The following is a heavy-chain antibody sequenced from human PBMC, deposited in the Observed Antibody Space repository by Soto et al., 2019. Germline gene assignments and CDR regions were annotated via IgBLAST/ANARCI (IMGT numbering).Heavy chain of an antibody. CDR3: VRRVSGNYDY. Sequence: PGGSLRLSCAASGFTVSSYDMHWVRQAPGKGLEYVSSISSNGGTTYYGNSVKGRFTISRDNSKNTLYLQMGSLRAEDMAVYYCVRRVSGNYDYWGQGTLVTVSS. CDR2: ISSNGGTT. D-gene: IGHD1-7*01. V-gene: IGHV3-64*01. J-gene: IGHJ4*02. CDR1: GFTVSSYD.